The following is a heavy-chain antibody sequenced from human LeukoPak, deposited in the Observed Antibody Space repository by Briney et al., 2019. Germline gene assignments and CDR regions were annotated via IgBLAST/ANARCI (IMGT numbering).Heavy chain of an antibody. V-gene: IGHV3-23*01. CDR1: GFTFSSYA. CDR3: AKDTGLWFGELFYFDY. CDR2: ISGSGGST. D-gene: IGHD3-10*01. J-gene: IGHJ4*02. Sequence: GGSLRLSCAASGFTFSSYAMSWVRQAPGKGLEWVSAISGSGGSTYYADSVKGRFTISRDNSKNTLYLQMNSLRAEDTAVYYCAKDTGLWFGELFYFDYWGQGTLVTVSP.